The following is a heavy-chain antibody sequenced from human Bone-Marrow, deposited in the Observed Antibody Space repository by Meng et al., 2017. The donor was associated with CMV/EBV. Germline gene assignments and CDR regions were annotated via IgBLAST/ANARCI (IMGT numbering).Heavy chain of an antibody. D-gene: IGHD3-3*01. CDR1: GYSFTSYW. V-gene: IGHV5-51*01. CDR3: ARFAYDFWSGYPRYYFDY. J-gene: IGHJ4*02. CDR2: IYPGDSDT. Sequence: GGSLRLSCKGSGYSFTSYWIGWVRQMPGKGLEWMGIIYPGDSDTRYSPSFQGQVTISADKSISTAYLQWSSLKASDTAMYYCARFAYDFWSGYPRYYFDYWGQGTLVTVSS.